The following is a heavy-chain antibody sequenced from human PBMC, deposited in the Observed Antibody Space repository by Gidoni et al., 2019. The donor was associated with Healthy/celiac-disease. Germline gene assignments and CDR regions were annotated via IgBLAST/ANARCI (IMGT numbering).Heavy chain of an antibody. CDR1: GFTFSSYA. J-gene: IGHJ4*02. CDR2: IGGSGGIT. D-gene: IGHD4-17*01. V-gene: IGHV3-23*01. CDR3: AKETSTVTPNFDY. Sequence: EVQLLESGGGLVQPGGSLSLSCAASGFTFSSYAMSWVRQAPGKGLEWVSAIGGSGGITYYADSVKGRFTISRDNSKNTLFLQMNSLRAEDTALYYCAKETSTVTPNFDYWGQGTLVTVSS.